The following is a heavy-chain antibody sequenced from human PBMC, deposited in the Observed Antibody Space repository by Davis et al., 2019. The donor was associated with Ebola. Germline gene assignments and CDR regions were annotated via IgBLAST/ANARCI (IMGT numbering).Heavy chain of an antibody. CDR1: GFTVSSNY. Sequence: PGGSLRLSCAASGFTVSSNYMSWVRQAPGKGLEWVSSISSSSSYIYYADSVKGRFTISRDNAKNSLYLQMNSLRAEDTAVYYCARGVGQWLVRRGPWFDPWGQGTLVTVSS. D-gene: IGHD6-19*01. CDR2: ISSSSSYI. J-gene: IGHJ5*02. CDR3: ARGVGQWLVRRGPWFDP. V-gene: IGHV3-21*01.